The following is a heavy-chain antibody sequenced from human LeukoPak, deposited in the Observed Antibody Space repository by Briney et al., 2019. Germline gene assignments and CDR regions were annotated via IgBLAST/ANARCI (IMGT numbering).Heavy chain of an antibody. J-gene: IGHJ6*02. CDR3: ARIGGSSTSWTEPAYGMAV. CDR1: GFTFSRYE. D-gene: IGHD2-2*01. CDR2: ISSSGSTI. Sequence: GGSLRLSCAASGFTFSRYEMNWVRQAPGKGLEWVSYISSSGSTIYYADSVKGRFTISRDNAKNSLYLQMNSLRAEDTAVYYCARIGGSSTSWTEPAYGMAVWGQGTTVTVSS. V-gene: IGHV3-48*03.